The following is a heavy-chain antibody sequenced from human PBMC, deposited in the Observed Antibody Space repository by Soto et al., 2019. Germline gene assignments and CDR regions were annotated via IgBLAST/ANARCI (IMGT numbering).Heavy chain of an antibody. CDR1: GGSISSGSYY. CDR2: IYYSGST. J-gene: IGHJ5*02. D-gene: IGHD6-13*01. Sequence: PSETLSLTCTVSGGSISSGSYYWSWIRQPPGKGLEWIGYIYYSGSTYYNPSLKSRVTISVDTSKNQFPLRLSSVTAADTAVYYCTRGHIAADGIGSFKYCFDPWGQGTLVTVSS. V-gene: IGHV4-61*01. CDR3: TRGHIAADGIGSFKYCFDP.